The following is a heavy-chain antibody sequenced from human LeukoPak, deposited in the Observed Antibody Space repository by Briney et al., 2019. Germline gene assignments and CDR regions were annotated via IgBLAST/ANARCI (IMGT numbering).Heavy chain of an antibody. Sequence: ASVKVSCKASGYTFTSYAMHWVRQAPGQRLEWVGWSNAGNGNTKYSQEFQGRVAITRDTSASTAYMELSSLISEDMAVYYCAREGETGTFDYWGQGTLVTVSS. J-gene: IGHJ4*02. CDR3: AREGETGTFDY. CDR2: SNAGNGNT. V-gene: IGHV1-3*02. CDR1: GYTFTSYA. D-gene: IGHD1-1*01.